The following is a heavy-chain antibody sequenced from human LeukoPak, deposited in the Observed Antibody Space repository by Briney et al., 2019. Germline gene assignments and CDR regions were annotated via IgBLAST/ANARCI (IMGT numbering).Heavy chain of an antibody. V-gene: IGHV3-66*02. CDR2: IYSSGDT. J-gene: IGHJ4*02. CDR1: GFTVSSNY. CDR3: TRGPGSTWYSDY. Sequence: GGSLRLSCAASGFTVSSNYMNWVRQAPGKGLEWVSIIYSSGDTYHEASVKGRFTISRDNSKNTLYLQMNSLRAEDTDVCYCTRGPGSTWYSDYWGQGTLVTVS. D-gene: IGHD6-13*01.